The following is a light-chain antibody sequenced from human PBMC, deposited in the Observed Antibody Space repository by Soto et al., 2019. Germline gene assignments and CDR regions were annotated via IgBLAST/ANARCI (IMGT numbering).Light chain of an antibody. CDR2: LAS. V-gene: IGKV1-9*01. J-gene: IGKJ4*01. Sequence: IQLTQSPSSLSASVGDRVTITCRASRGISSYLAWYQHKPGKAPKLLIYLASTLQSGVPSRFSGSGSGTDFSLTSSSLQPEDVATYYCQYLNSHPLSFGGGTKVEIK. CDR3: QYLNSHPLS. CDR1: RGISSY.